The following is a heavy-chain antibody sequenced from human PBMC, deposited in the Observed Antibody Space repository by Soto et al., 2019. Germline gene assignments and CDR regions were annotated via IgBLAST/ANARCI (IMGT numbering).Heavy chain of an antibody. D-gene: IGHD7-27*01. Sequence: QVQLQESGPGLVKPSGTLSLTCAVSGGSISSSNWWSWVRQPPGKGLEWIGEIYHSGSTNYNPSPKLRVTTSVDKSKNPCSLKLRSVTAADTAVYYCVCTTLTGDSDYWGQGTLVTVSS. J-gene: IGHJ4*02. CDR1: GGSISSSNW. V-gene: IGHV4-4*02. CDR2: IYHSGST. CDR3: VCTTLTGDSDY.